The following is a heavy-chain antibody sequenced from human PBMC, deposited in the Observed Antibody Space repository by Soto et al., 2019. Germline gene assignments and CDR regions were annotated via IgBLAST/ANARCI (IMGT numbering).Heavy chain of an antibody. D-gene: IGHD2-15*01. CDR3: ARQVAYCSGGSCNSRSSYYYGMDG. J-gene: IGHJ6*02. CDR1: GYSFTSYW. CDR2: IYPGDSDT. Sequence: GESLKISCKGSGYSFTSYWIGWVRQMPGKGLEWMGIIYPGDSDTRYSPSFQGQVTISADKSISTAYLQWSSLKASDTAMYYCARQVAYCSGGSCNSRSSYYYGMDGWGQGTTVTVS. V-gene: IGHV5-51*01.